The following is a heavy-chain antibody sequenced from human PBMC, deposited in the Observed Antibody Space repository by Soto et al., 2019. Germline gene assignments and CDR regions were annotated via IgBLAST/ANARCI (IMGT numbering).Heavy chain of an antibody. J-gene: IGHJ6*02. CDR3: ARERFWIVVVSAAPYYYGMDV. D-gene: IGHD3-22*01. CDR2: INPSGGST. Sequence: ASVKVSCKASGYTFTSYYMHWVRQAPGQGLEWMGIINPSGGSTSYAQKFQGRVTMTRDTSTSTVYMELGSLRSEDTAVYYCARERFWIVVVSAAPYYYGMDVWGQGTTVTVSS. CDR1: GYTFTSYY. V-gene: IGHV1-46*01.